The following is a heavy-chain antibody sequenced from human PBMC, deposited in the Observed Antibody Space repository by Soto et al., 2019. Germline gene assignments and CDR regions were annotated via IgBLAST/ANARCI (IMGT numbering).Heavy chain of an antibody. CDR1: GYKFTSYG. D-gene: IGHD2-15*01. J-gene: IGHJ3*02. CDR3: AKDRYSGNCCDDFEI. V-gene: IGHV1-18*01. Sequence: QAQLVQSGPEVKKPGASVSISCKASGYKFTSYGFIWVRQAPGHGLEWVGWISPYNGKTEYAQNFRGRVTLTTDTSTSTAYMDLSSLRSDDTDVYYWAKDRYSGNCCDDFEIWGQGPTVIVSS. CDR2: ISPYNGKT.